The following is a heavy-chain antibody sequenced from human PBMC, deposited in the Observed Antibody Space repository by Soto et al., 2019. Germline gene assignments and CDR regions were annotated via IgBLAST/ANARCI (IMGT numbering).Heavy chain of an antibody. CDR3: VKALRYFDWLPDFDY. V-gene: IGHV3-64D*06. CDR1: GFTFSSYA. CDR2: ISSNGGST. D-gene: IGHD3-9*01. J-gene: IGHJ4*02. Sequence: PVGSLRLSCSASGFTFSSYAMHWVRQAPGKGLEYVSAISSNGGSTYYADSVKGRFTISRDNSKNTLYLQMSSLRAEDTAVYYCVKALRYFDWLPDFDYWGQGTQVTVSS.